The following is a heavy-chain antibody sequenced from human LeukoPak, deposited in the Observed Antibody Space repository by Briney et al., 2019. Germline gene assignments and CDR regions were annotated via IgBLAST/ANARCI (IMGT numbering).Heavy chain of an antibody. CDR2: ISAYNGNT. Sequence: GASVNVSFKSSVYTFTIYGISWVRQAPGQGLEGRGWISAYNGNTNYAQKLQGRVTVTTDTSTSTAYMELRSLRSDGTAVYYCARLNTAMVLYYFDYWGQGTLVTVSS. D-gene: IGHD5-18*01. CDR1: VYTFTIYG. V-gene: IGHV1-18*01. CDR3: ARLNTAMVLYYFDY. J-gene: IGHJ4*02.